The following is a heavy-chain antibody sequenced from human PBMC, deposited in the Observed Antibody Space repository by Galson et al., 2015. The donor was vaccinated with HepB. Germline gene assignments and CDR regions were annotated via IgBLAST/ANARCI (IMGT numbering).Heavy chain of an antibody. J-gene: IGHJ3*02. V-gene: IGHV5-51*01. CDR2: IYPGDSDT. CDR3: ATHYYDSSGYYYWGRLDAFDI. D-gene: IGHD3-22*01. Sequence: QSGAEVKKPGESLKISCKGSGYSFTSYWIGWVRQMPGKGLEWMGIIYPGDSDTRYSPSFQGQVTISADKSISTAYLQWSSLKASDTAMYYCATHYYDSSGYYYWGRLDAFDIWGQGTMVTVSS. CDR1: GYSFTSYW.